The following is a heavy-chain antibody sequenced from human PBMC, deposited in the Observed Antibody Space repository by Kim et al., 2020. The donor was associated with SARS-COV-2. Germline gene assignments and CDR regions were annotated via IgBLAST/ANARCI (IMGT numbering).Heavy chain of an antibody. J-gene: IGHJ4*01. Sequence: GGSLRLSCAASGFTFSSYAMSWVRQAPGKGLEWVSAIAGSSVGSTYYADSVKGRFTISRDNSKNTLYLQMNSLRAEDTALYYCAKDRTYGSGSYYYDYWG. D-gene: IGHD3-10*01. CDR2: IAGSSVGST. V-gene: IGHV3-23*01. CDR3: AKDRTYGSGSYYYDY. CDR1: GFTFSSYA.